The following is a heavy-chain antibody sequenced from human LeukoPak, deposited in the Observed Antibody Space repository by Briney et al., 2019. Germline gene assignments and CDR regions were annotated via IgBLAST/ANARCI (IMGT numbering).Heavy chain of an antibody. CDR2: IYYSGST. V-gene: IGHV4-39*01. D-gene: IGHD2-21*01. Sequence: PSETLSLTCTVSGDSISGTSYFWGWIRQPPGKGLEWIGSIYYSGSTYYNPSLKSRVTISVDTSKNQFSLKLSSVTAADTAVYYCARRVRVIRAFDIWGQGTMVTVSS. CDR3: ARRVRVIRAFDI. J-gene: IGHJ3*02. CDR1: GDSISGTSYF.